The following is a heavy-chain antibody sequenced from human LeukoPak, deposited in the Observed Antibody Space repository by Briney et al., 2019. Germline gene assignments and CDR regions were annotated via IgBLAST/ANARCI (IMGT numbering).Heavy chain of an antibody. J-gene: IGHJ2*01. CDR3: ARKGSGYYWYFDL. CDR1: TYSISGGYN. Sequence: PSETLSLTCTVSTYSISGGYNWGWIRQPPGKGLEWIGSLFHSGTTYYNPSLMSRVTILVDTSKNQFSLRLSSVTAADTAVYYCARKGSGYYWYFDLWGRGTLVTVSS. V-gene: IGHV4-38-2*02. CDR2: LFHSGTT. D-gene: IGHD3-22*01.